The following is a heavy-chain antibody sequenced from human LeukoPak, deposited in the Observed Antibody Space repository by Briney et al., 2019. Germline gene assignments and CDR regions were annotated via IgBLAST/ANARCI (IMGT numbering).Heavy chain of an antibody. CDR3: AKGGQRDSSIDAFDI. V-gene: IGHV3-30*18. D-gene: IGHD3-22*01. J-gene: IGHJ3*02. CDR2: ISYDGSNK. Sequence: PGGSLRLSCAASGFTFSSYGMHWVRQAPGKGLEWVAVISYDGSNKYYADSVKGRFTISRDNSKNTLYLQMNSLRAEDTAVYYCAKGGQRDSSIDAFDIWGQGTMVTVSS. CDR1: GFTFSSYG.